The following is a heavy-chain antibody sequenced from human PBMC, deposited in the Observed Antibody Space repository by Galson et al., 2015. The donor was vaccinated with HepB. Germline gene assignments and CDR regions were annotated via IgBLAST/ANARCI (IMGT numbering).Heavy chain of an antibody. CDR1: GYTFTSYA. Sequence: SVKVSCKASGYTFTSYAMNWVRQAPGQGLEWMGWINTNTGNPTYAQGFTGRFVFSLDTSVSTAYLQISSLKAEDTAVYYCARESERIAVAGTRAFDIWGQGTMVTVSS. V-gene: IGHV7-4-1*02. J-gene: IGHJ3*02. CDR3: ARESERIAVAGTRAFDI. D-gene: IGHD6-19*01. CDR2: INTNTGNP.